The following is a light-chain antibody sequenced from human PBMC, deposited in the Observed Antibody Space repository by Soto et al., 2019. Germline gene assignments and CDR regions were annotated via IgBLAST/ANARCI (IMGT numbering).Light chain of an antibody. CDR1: QNLGDGR. J-gene: IGKJ5*01. V-gene: IGKV3-20*01. CDR3: EEHASS. Sequence: VLSHSLGALSLSPCERATLSCRANQNLGDGRVALYQQKPGQPPTLLIYDASTRATGIPDRFSGSGSGTDFTLTISRLEPEDFAVYYCEEHASSFGQGTRLEN. CDR2: DAS.